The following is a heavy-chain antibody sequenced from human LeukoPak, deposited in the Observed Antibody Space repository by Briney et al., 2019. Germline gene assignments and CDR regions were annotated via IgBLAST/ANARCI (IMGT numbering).Heavy chain of an antibody. D-gene: IGHD3-10*01. Sequence: GGSLRLSCAAFRFTASNNYMSWVGRAPGKGLEWVSVFYGGGSAYYPDSVKGRFTISRDNSKNKLYLQMNSLSAEDTAVYYCATTASGGHYNYFDHWGQGTLVTVSS. CDR1: RFTASNNY. CDR2: FYGGGSA. CDR3: ATTASGGHYNYFDH. J-gene: IGHJ4*02. V-gene: IGHV3-66*02.